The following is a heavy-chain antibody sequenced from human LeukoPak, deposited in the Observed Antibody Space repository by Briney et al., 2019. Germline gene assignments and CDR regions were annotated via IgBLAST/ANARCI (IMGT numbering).Heavy chain of an antibody. J-gene: IGHJ3*02. CDR3: AKDLGKGQGSFDI. CDR1: GFLFDSYG. CDR2: IRYDETKT. D-gene: IGHD7-27*01. V-gene: IGHV3-30*02. Sequence: GGSLRLSCVASGFLFDSYGMHWVRQAPGKGLQWMAFIRYDETKTWYADSMKGRLTISRDNSRNTVSLQLNSLRPEDTAVYYCAKDLGKGQGSFDIWGQGTMVTVSS.